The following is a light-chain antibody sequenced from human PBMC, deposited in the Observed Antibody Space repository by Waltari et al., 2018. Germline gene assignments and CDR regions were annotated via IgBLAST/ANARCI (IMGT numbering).Light chain of an antibody. J-gene: IGLJ3*02. CDR3: AAWDEILNGPV. Sequence: QSVVTQPPPASGTPGQRVTIYCSGRNPNLGSKHETGYYQVQGMAPKLLIYNDDWRPSGVPDPFSASKSGTSASLAISGLQSDDEAEYYCAAWDEILNGPVFGGGTKLTVL. CDR2: NDD. CDR1: NPNLGSKH. V-gene: IGLV1-44*01.